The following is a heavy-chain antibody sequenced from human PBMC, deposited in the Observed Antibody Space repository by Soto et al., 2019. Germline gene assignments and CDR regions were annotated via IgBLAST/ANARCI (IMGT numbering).Heavy chain of an antibody. Sequence: ASVKVSCKASGYTFTSYGISWVRQAPGQGLEWMGWISAYHGNTNYAQKLQGRVTMTTDTSTSTAYMALRSLRSDDTAVYYCARGGYDSSGYYYAQYFQHWGQGTLVTVSS. J-gene: IGHJ1*01. CDR2: ISAYHGNT. CDR1: GYTFTSYG. D-gene: IGHD3-22*01. CDR3: ARGGYDSSGYYYAQYFQH. V-gene: IGHV1-18*04.